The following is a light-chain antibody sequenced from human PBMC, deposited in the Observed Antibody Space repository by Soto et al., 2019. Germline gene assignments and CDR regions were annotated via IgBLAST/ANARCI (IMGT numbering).Light chain of an antibody. J-gene: IGKJ1*01. CDR3: QHYNSYSEA. CDR2: KAS. Sequence: DIQMTQSPSTLSGSVGDRVTITCRAGQTISSWLAWYQQKPGKAPKLLIYKASTLKSGVPSRFSGSGSGTESTLTISSLPPDDFEPYYCQHYNSYSEAFGQGTKVDIK. CDR1: QTISSW. V-gene: IGKV1-5*03.